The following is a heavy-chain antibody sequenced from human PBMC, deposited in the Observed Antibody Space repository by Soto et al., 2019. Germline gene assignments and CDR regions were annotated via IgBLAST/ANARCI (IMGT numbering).Heavy chain of an antibody. CDR3: AKDETTHTGYCDL. J-gene: IGHJ2*01. CDR2: ISRNSGSI. Sequence: EVQLVESGGGLVQPGRSLRLSCAASGFTFGDYAMHWVRQAPWKGLEWVSGISRNSGSIGYADSVKGRFTISRDNDKNSVYVQMNSLSADDRTLYYCAKDETTHTGYCDLCGSGSTVTVSS. V-gene: IGHV3-9*01. CDR1: GFTFGDYA. D-gene: IGHD4-17*01.